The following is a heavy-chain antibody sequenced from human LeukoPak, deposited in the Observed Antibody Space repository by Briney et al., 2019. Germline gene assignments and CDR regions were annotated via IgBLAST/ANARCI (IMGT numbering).Heavy chain of an antibody. CDR2: ISSSSSYI. Sequence: GPLRLSCAASGFTFSSYSMNWVRQAPGKGLEWVSSISSSSSYIYYADSVKGRFTISRDNAKNSLYLQMNSLRAEDTAVYYCARGYGSGSYYNLFDYWGQGTLVTVSS. V-gene: IGHV3-21*01. D-gene: IGHD3-10*01. CDR1: GFTFSSYS. J-gene: IGHJ4*02. CDR3: ARGYGSGSYYNLFDY.